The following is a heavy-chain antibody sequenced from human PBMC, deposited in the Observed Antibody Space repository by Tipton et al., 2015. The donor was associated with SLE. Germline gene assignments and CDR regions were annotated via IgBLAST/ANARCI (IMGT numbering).Heavy chain of an antibody. CDR3: ARRGSGSHRPRPFDF. CDR2: IYYSGNT. CDR1: GGSISSNNYY. D-gene: IGHD3-10*01. V-gene: IGHV4-39*07. J-gene: IGHJ4*02. Sequence: TLSLTCTVSGGSISSNNYYWGWIRQPPGKGLEWIGNIYYSGNTYYTPSLKSRFTISGATAKNQFSLKLSSVTAADTAVYYCARRGSGSHRPRPFDFWGQGTLVTVPS.